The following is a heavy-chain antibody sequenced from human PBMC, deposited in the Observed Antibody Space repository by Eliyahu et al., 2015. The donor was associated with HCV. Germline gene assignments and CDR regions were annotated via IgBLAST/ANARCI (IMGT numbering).Heavy chain of an antibody. Sequence: QVQLQQWGAGLLKPMETLSLTCAVLGGSFTGYTWXWIRQPPGKGLEWIGESNHAGSTKYNPSLKSRVTISVDTSKKQLSLNLNSVTAGDTAVYYCARGRKVYSGSSWDYYYYMDAWGNGTTVTVSS. CDR2: SNHAGST. J-gene: IGHJ6*03. CDR3: ARGRKVYSGSSWDYYYYMDA. CDR1: GGSFTGYT. D-gene: IGHD1-26*01. V-gene: IGHV4-34*01.